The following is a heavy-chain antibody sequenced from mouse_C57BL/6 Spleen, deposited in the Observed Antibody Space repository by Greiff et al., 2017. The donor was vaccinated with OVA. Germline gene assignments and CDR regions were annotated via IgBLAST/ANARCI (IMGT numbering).Heavy chain of an antibody. J-gene: IGHJ3*01. CDR1: GYTFTDYN. Sequence: EVQLQQSGPELVKPGASVKIPCKASGYTFTDYNMDWVKQSHGKSLEWIGDINPNNGGTIYNQKFKGKATLTVDKSSSTAYMELRSLTSEDTAVYYCARSSDYGSSQLPWFAYWGQGTLVTVSA. D-gene: IGHD1-1*01. CDR2: INPNNGGT. V-gene: IGHV1-18*01. CDR3: ARSSDYGSSQLPWFAY.